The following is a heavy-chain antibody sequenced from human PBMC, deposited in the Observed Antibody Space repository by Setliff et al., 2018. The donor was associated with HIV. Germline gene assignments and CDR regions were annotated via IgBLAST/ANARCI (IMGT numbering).Heavy chain of an antibody. Sequence: GGSLRLSCAASGFNFSNAWMSWVRQAPGKGLEWVGRIKSKTDGGTTDYAAPVKGRFTISRDDSKNTLYLQMNSPKTEDTAVYYCTTGPRYSYGRFDYWGQGTLVTVSS. CDR3: TTGPRYSYGRFDY. J-gene: IGHJ4*02. CDR2: IKSKTDGGTT. V-gene: IGHV3-15*01. D-gene: IGHD5-18*01. CDR1: GFNFSNAW.